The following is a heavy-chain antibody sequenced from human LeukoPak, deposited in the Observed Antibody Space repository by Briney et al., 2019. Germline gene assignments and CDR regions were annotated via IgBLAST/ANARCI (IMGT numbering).Heavy chain of an antibody. CDR1: GFPFGSYV. D-gene: IGHD3-9*01. J-gene: IGHJ4*02. V-gene: IGHV3-48*02. CDR2: INHNAEMI. Sequence: GGPLRLSCEGSGFPFGSYVMSWVRQAPGKGLEWIAYINHNAEMIFYPDFVKGRFTISRDNPKKSLYLQMNALRYEDTAIYYCARDHDWAFDLWGQGTLVTVSS. CDR3: ARDHDWAFDL.